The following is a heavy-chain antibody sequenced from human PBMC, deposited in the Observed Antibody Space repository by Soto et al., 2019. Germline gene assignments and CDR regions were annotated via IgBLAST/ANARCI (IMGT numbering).Heavy chain of an antibody. CDR2: IGTAGDT. J-gene: IGHJ4*02. Sequence: GGSLRLSCAASGFTFSSYDVHWVRQATGKGLEWVSAIGTAGDTYYPGSVKGRFTISRENAKNSLYLQMNSLRAEDTAVYYCARSRNPITLFDYWGQGTLVTVSS. D-gene: IGHD3-10*01. CDR3: ARSRNPITLFDY. V-gene: IGHV3-13*01. CDR1: GFTFSSYD.